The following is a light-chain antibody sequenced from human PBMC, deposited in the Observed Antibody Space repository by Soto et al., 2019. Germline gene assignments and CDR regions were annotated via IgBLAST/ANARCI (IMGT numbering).Light chain of an antibody. CDR2: GAS. V-gene: IGKV3-20*01. Sequence: EIVFTQSPGTLSLSPGERATLPCRASQSVSSSYLAWYQQKPGQAPRPLIYGASSRAIGIPDRFSGSGSGTDFTLTISRLEPEDFAVYYCQQYGSSPWTFGQGTKV. CDR1: QSVSSSY. J-gene: IGKJ1*01. CDR3: QQYGSSPWT.